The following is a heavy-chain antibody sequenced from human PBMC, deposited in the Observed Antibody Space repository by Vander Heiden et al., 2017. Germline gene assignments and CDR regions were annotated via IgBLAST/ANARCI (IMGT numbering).Heavy chain of an antibody. CDR3: ARDGEYDYVWGSYRGFDY. V-gene: IGHV3-21*01. CDR1: GFTFSRHR. Sequence: EVQLVESGGGMVKPGGSLSLSCSAPGFTFSRHRMNGVRQAPGKGLEWVSSMSSSSSYIYYADSVKGRFTISRDNAKNSLYLQMNSLRAEDTAVYYCARDGEYDYVWGSYRGFDYWGQGTLVTVSS. D-gene: IGHD3-16*02. CDR2: MSSSSSYI. J-gene: IGHJ4*02.